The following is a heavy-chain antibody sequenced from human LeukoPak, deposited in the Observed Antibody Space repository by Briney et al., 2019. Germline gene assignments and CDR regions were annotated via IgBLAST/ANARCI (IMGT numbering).Heavy chain of an antibody. V-gene: IGHV3-30*04. J-gene: IGHJ4*02. D-gene: IGHD3-22*01. CDR3: AKEGAPIVVVITTYYFAY. Sequence: PGGSLRLSCAVSGFTFSTYSMHWVRQAPGKGLEWVAVISSDGSNKYYADSVKGRFTISRDNSKNTLYLQMNSLRAEDTAVYYCAKEGAPIVVVITTYYFAYWGQGTLVTVSS. CDR2: ISSDGSNK. CDR1: GFTFSTYS.